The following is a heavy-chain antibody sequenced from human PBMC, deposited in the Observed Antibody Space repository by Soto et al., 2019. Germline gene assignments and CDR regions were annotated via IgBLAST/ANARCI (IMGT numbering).Heavy chain of an antibody. V-gene: IGHV3-23*01. CDR1: GFTFGSYA. Sequence: GGSLRLSCAASGFTFGSYAMSWFRQAPGKGLEWVSAISGSGGSTYYADSVKGRFTISRDNSKNTLYLQMNSLRAEDTAVYYCANCAYCSSTLALYYYGMDVWGQGTTVTVSS. CDR3: ANCAYCSSTLALYYYGMDV. D-gene: IGHD2-2*01. CDR2: ISGSGGST. J-gene: IGHJ6*02.